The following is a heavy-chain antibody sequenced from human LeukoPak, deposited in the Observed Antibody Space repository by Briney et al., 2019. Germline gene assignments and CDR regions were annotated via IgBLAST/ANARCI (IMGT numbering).Heavy chain of an antibody. CDR3: AASYDFWSGYFGAYYYYMDV. Sequence: GGSLRLSCAASGFTFSSYWMSWVRQAPGKGLEWVANIKQDGSEKYYVDSVKGRFTISRDNSKNTLYLQMNSLRAEDTAVYYCAASYDFWSGYFGAYYYYMDVWGKGTTVTVSS. CDR2: IKQDGSEK. J-gene: IGHJ6*03. D-gene: IGHD3-3*01. CDR1: GFTFSSYW. V-gene: IGHV3-7*03.